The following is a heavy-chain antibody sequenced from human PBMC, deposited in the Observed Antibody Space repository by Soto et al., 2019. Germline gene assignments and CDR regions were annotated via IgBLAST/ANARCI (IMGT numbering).Heavy chain of an antibody. V-gene: IGHV3-66*01. Sequence: GGSLRLSCAASGVTVSSNYMSWVRQAPGKGLEWVSVIYSGGSTYYADSVKGRFTISRDNSKNTLYLQMNSLRAEDTAVYYCASGYCSGGSCYPYYFDYWGQEILVTVSS. J-gene: IGHJ4*02. CDR2: IYSGGST. CDR3: ASGYCSGGSCYPYYFDY. D-gene: IGHD2-15*01. CDR1: GVTVSSNY.